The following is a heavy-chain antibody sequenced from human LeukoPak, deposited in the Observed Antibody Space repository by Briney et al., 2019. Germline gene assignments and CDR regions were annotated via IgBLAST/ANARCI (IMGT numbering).Heavy chain of an antibody. CDR3: ARVGGHYDFWSGYYSYYFDY. V-gene: IGHV4-59*01. J-gene: IGHJ4*02. Sequence: PSETLSLTCTVSGGSISSYYWSWIRQPPGKGLEWIGYIYYSGSTNYNPSLKSRVTISVDTSKNQFSLKLSSVTAADTAVYYCARVGGHYDFWSGYYSYYFDYWGQGTLVTVSS. D-gene: IGHD3-3*01. CDR2: IYYSGST. CDR1: GGSISSYY.